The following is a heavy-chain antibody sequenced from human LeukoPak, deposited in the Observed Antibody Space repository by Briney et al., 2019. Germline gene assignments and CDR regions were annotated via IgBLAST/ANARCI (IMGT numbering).Heavy chain of an antibody. V-gene: IGHV3-66*01. Sequence: GGSLRLSCAASRFTVSSNYMSWVRQAPGKGLEWVSVIYSGGSTYCADSVKGRFTISRDNSKNTLYLQMNSLRAEDTAVYYCARGPGLFDYWGQGTLVTVSS. J-gene: IGHJ4*02. CDR3: ARGPGLFDY. CDR2: IYSGGST. D-gene: IGHD1-1*01. CDR1: RFTVSSNY.